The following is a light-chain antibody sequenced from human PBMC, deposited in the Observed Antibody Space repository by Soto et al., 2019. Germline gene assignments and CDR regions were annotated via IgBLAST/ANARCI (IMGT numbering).Light chain of an antibody. V-gene: IGLV1-40*01. CDR1: NTNIGAGYG. CDR2: ANT. Sequence: QSVLTQPPSVSGAPGQRVTISCTGSNTNIGAGYGVHWYQQRPGTAPKLLIVANTIRPSGVPDRFSASTSGNTASLTISGLQAEDEADYYCSSYISSSTFVVFGGGTKLTVL. CDR3: SSYISSSTFVV. J-gene: IGLJ2*01.